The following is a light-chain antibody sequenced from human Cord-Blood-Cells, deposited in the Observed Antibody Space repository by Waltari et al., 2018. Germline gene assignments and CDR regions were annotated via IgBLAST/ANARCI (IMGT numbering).Light chain of an antibody. CDR3: QQYNNWPPYT. J-gene: IGKJ2*01. CDR2: GAS. CDR1: QSVSSN. V-gene: IGKV3-15*01. Sequence: EIAMTQSPATLSVSPGERATLSCRASQSVSSNLAWYQQKPGQASRLLIYGASTRATGIPARFSGSGSGTEFTLTISSLQSEDFAVYYCQQYNNWPPYTFGQGTKLEIK.